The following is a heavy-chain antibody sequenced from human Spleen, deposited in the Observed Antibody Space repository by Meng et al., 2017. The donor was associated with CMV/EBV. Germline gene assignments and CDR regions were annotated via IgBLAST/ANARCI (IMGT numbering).Heavy chain of an antibody. V-gene: IGHV4-38-2*02. Sequence: SETLSLTCTVSGGSVSSGYYWGWIRQPPGKGLEWIGSISHSGSTYYNPSLKSRVTISVDTSKNQFSLNLSSVTAADTAMYYCARAYYDFWSGYSEYWFDYWGQGTLVTVSS. CDR2: ISHSGST. CDR3: ARAYYDFWSGYSEYWFDY. D-gene: IGHD3-3*01. J-gene: IGHJ4*02. CDR1: GGSVSSGYY.